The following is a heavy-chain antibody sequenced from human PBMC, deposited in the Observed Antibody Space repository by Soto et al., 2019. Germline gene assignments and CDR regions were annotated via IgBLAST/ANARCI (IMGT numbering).Heavy chain of an antibody. V-gene: IGHV5-51*01. Sequence: GESLKISCQGSGYTFTTSWIAWVRQKSGKGLEWMGFIYPGDSETRYNPSFQGQVTISADRSINTAYLQWSALKASDTAIYFCARQGEYCSGDNCFTDFWGPGTLVTVSS. CDR2: IYPGDSET. J-gene: IGHJ4*02. D-gene: IGHD2-15*01. CDR3: ARQGEYCSGDNCFTDF. CDR1: GYTFTTSW.